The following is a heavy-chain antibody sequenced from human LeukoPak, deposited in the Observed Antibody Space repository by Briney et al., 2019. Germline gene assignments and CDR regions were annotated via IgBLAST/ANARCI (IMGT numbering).Heavy chain of an antibody. CDR3: ARDQRGYSYGYFDY. V-gene: IGHV4-4*02. D-gene: IGHD5-18*01. Sequence: PSGTLSLTCAVSGGSISSSNWWSWVRQPPGKGLEWIGEIYHSGSTNYNPSLKSRVTISVDKSKNQFSLKLSSVTAADTAVYYCARDQRGYSYGYFDYWGQGTLVTVSS. J-gene: IGHJ4*02. CDR2: IYHSGST. CDR1: GGSISSSNW.